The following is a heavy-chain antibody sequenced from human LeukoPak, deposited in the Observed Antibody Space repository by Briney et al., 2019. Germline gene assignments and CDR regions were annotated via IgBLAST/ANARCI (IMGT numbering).Heavy chain of an antibody. D-gene: IGHD3-22*01. CDR1: GDSISIYY. J-gene: IGHJ4*02. V-gene: IGHV4-59*01. Sequence: PSETLSLTCTVSGDSISIYYWSWIRHPPGKGLEWIGYIYYTGSTTYNPSLKSRLTISIDTSKNQFSLNLISLTAADTAVYYCARGRGDSRGTSFDSWGQGTLVTVSS. CDR2: IYYTGST. CDR3: ARGRGDSRGTSFDS.